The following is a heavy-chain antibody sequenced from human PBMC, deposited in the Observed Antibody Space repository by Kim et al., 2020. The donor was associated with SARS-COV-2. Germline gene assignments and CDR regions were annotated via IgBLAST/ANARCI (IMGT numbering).Heavy chain of an antibody. CDR3: AKDINASGSSSFDY. Sequence: GGSLRLSCAASGFIFSNYDIHWVRLVPGKGLEWVASIWYDGTKKNYADSVKGRFTISRDNSKNSVFVQMNSLGAGDAAVYYCAKDINASGSSSFDYWGQG. V-gene: IGHV3-30*02. CDR1: GFIFSNYD. CDR2: IWYDGTKK. J-gene: IGHJ4*02. D-gene: IGHD1-1*01.